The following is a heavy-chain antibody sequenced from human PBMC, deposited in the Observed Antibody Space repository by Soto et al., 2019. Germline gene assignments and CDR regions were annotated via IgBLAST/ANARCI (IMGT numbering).Heavy chain of an antibody. J-gene: IGHJ5*02. D-gene: IGHD4-17*01. Sequence: ASVKVSCKASGYTFTGYYMHWVRQAPGQGLEWMGWINPNSGGTNYAQKFQGWVTMTRDTSISTAYMELSRLRSDDTAVYYCARDPGDYGDYLDPWGQGTLVTVSS. CDR3: ARDPGDYGDYLDP. V-gene: IGHV1-2*04. CDR2: INPNSGGT. CDR1: GYTFTGYY.